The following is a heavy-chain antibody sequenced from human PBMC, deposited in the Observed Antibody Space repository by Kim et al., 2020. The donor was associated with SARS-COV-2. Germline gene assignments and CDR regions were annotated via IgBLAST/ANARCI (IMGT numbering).Heavy chain of an antibody. CDR3: RKGGWGWIWDH. CDR2: IDGSDGTT. D-gene: IGHD2-2*03. Sequence: GGSLRLSCTTSGFTFIGHAMSWVRQAPGQGLEWVSSIDGSDGTTYYVDSVKGRITISRDDAKNTLYLQMRALRADDTATYYGRKGGWGWIWDHWGQGTLV. J-gene: IGHJ4*02. V-gene: IGHV3-23*01. CDR1: GFTFIGHA.